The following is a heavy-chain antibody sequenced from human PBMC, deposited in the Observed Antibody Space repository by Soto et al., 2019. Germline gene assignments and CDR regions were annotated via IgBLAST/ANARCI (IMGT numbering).Heavy chain of an antibody. CDR2: ISSSSSYI. CDR1: GFTFISYS. V-gene: IGHV3-21*01. J-gene: IGHJ4*02. D-gene: IGHD1-20*01. CDR3: ARDSGWYIDY. Sequence: EVQLVGSGGGLVKPGGSLRLSCAASGFTFISYSMNWVRQAPGKGLEWVSSISSSSSYIYYADSVKGRFTISRDNAKNSLYLQMNSLRAEDTAVYYCARDSGWYIDYWGQGTLVTVSS.